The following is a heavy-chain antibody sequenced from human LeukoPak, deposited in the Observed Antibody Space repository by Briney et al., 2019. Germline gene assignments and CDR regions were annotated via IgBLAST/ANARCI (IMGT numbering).Heavy chain of an antibody. J-gene: IGHJ4*02. CDR2: ISGSGGST. CDR3: APEGFGYYDRPTPN. V-gene: IGHV3-23*01. Sequence: GGSLRLSCAASGFTFSNAWMSWVRQAPGKGLEWVSAISGSGGSTYYADSVKGRFTISRDNSKNTLYLQMNSLRAEDTAVYYCAPEGFGYYDRPTPNWGQGTLVTVSS. CDR1: GFTFSNAW. D-gene: IGHD3-22*01.